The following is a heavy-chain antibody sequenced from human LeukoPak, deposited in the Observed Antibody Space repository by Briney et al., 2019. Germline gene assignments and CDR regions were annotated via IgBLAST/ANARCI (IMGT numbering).Heavy chain of an antibody. CDR2: TYYRSKWYN. J-gene: IGHJ6*04. CDR3: ARGLWFGELPPSGMDV. D-gene: IGHD3-10*01. CDR1: GDSVSSNSAA. V-gene: IGHV6-1*01. Sequence: SQTLSLTCAISGDSVSSNSAAWNWIRQSPSRGLEWLGRTYYRSKWYNDYAVSVKSRITINPDTSKNQFSLQLNPVTPEDTAVYYCARGLWFGELPPSGMDVWGKGTTVTVSS.